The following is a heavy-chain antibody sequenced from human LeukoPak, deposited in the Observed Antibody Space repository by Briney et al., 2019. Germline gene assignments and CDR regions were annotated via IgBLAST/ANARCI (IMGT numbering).Heavy chain of an antibody. V-gene: IGHV4-31*03. J-gene: IGHJ5*02. D-gene: IGHD6-13*01. Sequence: SQTLSLTCTVSGGSISSGGYYWSWIRQHPGKGLEWIGYIYYSGSTCYNPSLKSRVTIAVDTSKNQFTLKLSSVTAADTAVYYCAREIAAAGTNWFDPWGQGTLVTVSS. CDR1: GGSISSGGYY. CDR3: AREIAAAGTNWFDP. CDR2: IYYSGST.